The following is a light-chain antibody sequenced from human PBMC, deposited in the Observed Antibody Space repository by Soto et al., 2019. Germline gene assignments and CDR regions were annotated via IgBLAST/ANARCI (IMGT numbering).Light chain of an antibody. CDR3: QAYDYSPTASV. V-gene: IGLV1-44*01. Sequence: QSVLTQPPSASATPGQRVTISCSGSTSNIGGNTVSWYQQLPGTAPKLLIYSNHQRPSGVPDRFSGSKSGTSASLAISGLQSEDEANYYCQAYDYSPTASVFGGGTKLTVL. J-gene: IGLJ3*02. CDR1: TSNIGGNT. CDR2: SNH.